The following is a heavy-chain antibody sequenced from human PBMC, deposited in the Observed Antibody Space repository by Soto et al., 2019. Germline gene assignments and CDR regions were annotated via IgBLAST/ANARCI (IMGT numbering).Heavy chain of an antibody. CDR3: AVQYCSSTSCYGYYYGMDV. D-gene: IGHD2-2*01. J-gene: IGHJ6*02. Sequence: ASVKVSCKASGYTFTSYGISWVRQAPGQGLEWMGWISAYNGNTNYAQKPQGRVTMTTDTSTSTAYMELRSLRSDDTAVYYCAVQYCSSTSCYGYYYGMDVWGQGTTVTVSS. V-gene: IGHV1-18*01. CDR1: GYTFTSYG. CDR2: ISAYNGNT.